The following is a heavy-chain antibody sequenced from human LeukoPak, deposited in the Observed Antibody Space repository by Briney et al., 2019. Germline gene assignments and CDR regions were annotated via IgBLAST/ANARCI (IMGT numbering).Heavy chain of an antibody. Sequence: GGSLRLSCAASGFTFSSYSMNWVRQAPGKGLEWVSSISSSSSYIYYADSVKGRFTTSRDNAKNSLYLQMNSLRAEDTAVYYCARDGNYYDSSGYYDYWGQGTLVTASS. CDR1: GFTFSSYS. J-gene: IGHJ4*02. V-gene: IGHV3-21*01. D-gene: IGHD3-22*01. CDR3: ARDGNYYDSSGYYDY. CDR2: ISSSSSYI.